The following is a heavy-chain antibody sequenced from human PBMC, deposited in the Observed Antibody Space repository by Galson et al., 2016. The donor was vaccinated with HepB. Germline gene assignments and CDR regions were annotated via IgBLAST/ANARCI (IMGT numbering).Heavy chain of an antibody. D-gene: IGHD3-16*01. CDR2: MGTAGEK. CDR1: GFTFTSYD. V-gene: IGHV3-13*01. Sequence: SLRLSCAASGFTFTSYDMHWVRQVTGGGLEWVSSMGTAGEKSYSDSAVGRVIISRNNAKATLSLQMDNLTKGYTAVDYCVRDRGSRVGLWFDPRGQGTLVIVSS. CDR3: VRDRGSRVGLWFDP. J-gene: IGHJ5*02.